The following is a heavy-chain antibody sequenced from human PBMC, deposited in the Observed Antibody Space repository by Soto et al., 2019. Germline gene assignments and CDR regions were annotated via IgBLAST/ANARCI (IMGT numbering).Heavy chain of an antibody. D-gene: IGHD6-6*01. V-gene: IGHV3-23*01. CDR2: ISGSGSST. CDR3: ATENGFQFVNFGASGFDY. Sequence: EVQLLESGGGLVQPGGSLRLSCAASGFRFSSKAMSLVRQAPVKGLEWVSIISGSGSSTYYTDSLKGRFNISRDNSKNMVYLEMNYLRAEDTAVYYCATENGFQFVNFGASGFDYWGQGSLVSVSS. CDR1: GFRFSSKA. J-gene: IGHJ4*02.